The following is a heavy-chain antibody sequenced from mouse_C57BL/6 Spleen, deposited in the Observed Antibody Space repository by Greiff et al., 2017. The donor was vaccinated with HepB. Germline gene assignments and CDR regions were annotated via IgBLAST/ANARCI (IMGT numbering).Heavy chain of an antibody. CDR2: IDPSDSYT. CDR1: GYTFTSYW. Sequence: VQLQQPGAELVMPGASVKLSCKASGYTFTSYWMHWVKQRPGQGLEWIGEIDPSDSYTNYNQKFKGKSTLTVDKSSSTAYMQLSSLTSEDSAVYYCASNYGGPFAYWGQGTLVTVSA. V-gene: IGHV1-69*01. D-gene: IGHD1-1*01. CDR3: ASNYGGPFAY. J-gene: IGHJ3*01.